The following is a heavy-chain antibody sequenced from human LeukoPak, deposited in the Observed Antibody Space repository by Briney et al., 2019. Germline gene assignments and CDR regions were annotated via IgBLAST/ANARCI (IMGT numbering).Heavy chain of an antibody. CDR1: GGSISSSSYY. Sequence: SETVSLTCTVSGGSISSSSYYWGWIRQPPGKGLEWIGSIYYSGSTYYNPSLRSRVTISADTSKNQFSLKLSSVTAADTAVYYCASSYCSSTSCYWEWFDPWGQGTLVTVSS. V-gene: IGHV4-39*07. CDR3: ASSYCSSTSCYWEWFDP. J-gene: IGHJ5*02. D-gene: IGHD2-2*01. CDR2: IYYSGST.